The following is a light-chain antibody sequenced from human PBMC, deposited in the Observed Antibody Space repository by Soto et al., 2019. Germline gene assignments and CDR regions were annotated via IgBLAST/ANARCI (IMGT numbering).Light chain of an antibody. CDR2: AVS. CDR1: QSIDGY. Sequence: EIVLTQSPATLSLSPGERATLSCRASQSIDGYVAWFQQKPGQPPRLLISAVSNRAIGVPARFSGSGSGTDYTLTITSQEREDCAVYYCQQRRGWPLTFGGGTKVDIK. CDR3: QQRRGWPLT. V-gene: IGKV3-11*01. J-gene: IGKJ4*01.